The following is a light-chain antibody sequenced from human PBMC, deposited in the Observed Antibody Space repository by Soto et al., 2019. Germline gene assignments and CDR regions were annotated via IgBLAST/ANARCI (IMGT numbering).Light chain of an antibody. J-gene: IGLJ1*01. CDR2: HVT. V-gene: IGLV2-14*01. Sequence: QSALTQPASVSGSLGQSITISCSGTSSDVGAYNYVSWYQQYPGKAPKLMIYHVTDRPSGVSNRFSGSKSGNTASLTISGLQAEDEADYYCCSYTTSXTFVFGTGTKVTVL. CDR1: SSDVGAYNY. CDR3: CSYTTSXTFV.